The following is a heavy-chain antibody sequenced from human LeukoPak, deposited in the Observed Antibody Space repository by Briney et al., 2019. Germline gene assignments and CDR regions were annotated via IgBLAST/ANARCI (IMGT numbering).Heavy chain of an antibody. CDR1: GFALSSYA. V-gene: IGHV3-23*01. CDR3: AKIVRISSGYLGDYFDY. D-gene: IGHD3-22*01. CDR2: ISGSGGST. J-gene: IGHJ4*02. Sequence: GGSLRLSCAASGFALSSYAMSWVRQAPGKGLEWVSAISGSGGSTYYADSVKGRFTISRDNSKNTLYLQMNSLRAEDTAVYYCAKIVRISSGYLGDYFDYWGQGTLVTVSS.